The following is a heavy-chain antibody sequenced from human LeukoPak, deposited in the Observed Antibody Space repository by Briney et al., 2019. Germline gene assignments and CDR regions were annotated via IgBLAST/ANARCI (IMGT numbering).Heavy chain of an antibody. J-gene: IGHJ4*02. V-gene: IGHV4-38-2*02. Sequence: KPSETLSLTCTVSGYSISSGYYWGWIRQPPGKGLEWIGSIYHSGSTYYNPSLKSRVTISVDTSKNQFSLKLSSVTAADTAVYYCARGTYYYDIPLDYWGQGTLVTVSS. D-gene: IGHD3-22*01. CDR1: GYSISSGYY. CDR2: IYHSGST. CDR3: ARGTYYYDIPLDY.